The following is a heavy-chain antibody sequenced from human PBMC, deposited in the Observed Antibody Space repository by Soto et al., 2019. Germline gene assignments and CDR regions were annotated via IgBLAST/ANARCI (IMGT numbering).Heavy chain of an antibody. CDR2: INHSGST. CDR3: ARARAAGTWVPGRSWFDP. Sequence: VQLLESGGGLIQPGGSLRLSCAASRFTFSTSAMSWVRQPPGKGLEWIGEINHSGSTNYNPSLKSRVTISVDTSKNQFSLKLSSVTAADTAVYYCARARAAGTWVPGRSWFDPWGQGTLVTVSS. J-gene: IGHJ5*02. V-gene: IGHV4-4*02. D-gene: IGHD6-13*01. CDR1: RFTFSTSA.